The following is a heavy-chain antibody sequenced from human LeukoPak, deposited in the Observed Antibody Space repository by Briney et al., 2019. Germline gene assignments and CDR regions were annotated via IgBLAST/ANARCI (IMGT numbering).Heavy chain of an antibody. D-gene: IGHD1-26*01. J-gene: IGHJ4*02. CDR1: GFTFSSYW. CDR3: ARVQWELRGVGSYFEY. Sequence: GGSLRLSCVVSGFTFSSYWMSWVRQAPGKGLEWVANIKQDGSEKYYVDSVKGRFTMSRDNAKNSLYLRMNSLRAEDTAVYYCARVQWELRGVGSYFEYWGQGALVTVSS. V-gene: IGHV3-7*01. CDR2: IKQDGSEK.